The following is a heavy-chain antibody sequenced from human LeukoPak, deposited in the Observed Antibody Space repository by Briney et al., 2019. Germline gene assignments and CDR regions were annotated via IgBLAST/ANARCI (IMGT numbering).Heavy chain of an antibody. CDR1: GGSLSGTGYY. D-gene: IGHD1-26*01. J-gene: IGHJ4*02. V-gene: IGHV3-11*04. CDR3: ARDGEFTTHIDH. Sequence: PSETLSLTCSVSGGSLSGTGYYWGWIRQAPGKGLEWLSYISKGSDTIYYADSVKSRFTISRDNSKNSLYLQMTSLRVDDTAIYFCARDGEFTTHIDHWGQGALVTVSS. CDR2: ISKGSDTI.